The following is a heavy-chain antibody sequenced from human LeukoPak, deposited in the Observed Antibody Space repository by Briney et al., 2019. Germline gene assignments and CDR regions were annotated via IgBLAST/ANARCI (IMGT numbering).Heavy chain of an antibody. Sequence: SETLSHTCTVSGGSISSSSYYWGWIRQPPRKGLEWIGSIYYSGSTYYNPSLKSRVTISVDTSKNQFSLKLSSVTAADTAVYYCVSAYCSGGSCYFPFDYWGQGTLVTVSS. CDR2: IYYSGST. CDR3: VSAYCSGGSCYFPFDY. CDR1: GGSISSSSYY. J-gene: IGHJ4*02. V-gene: IGHV4-39*01. D-gene: IGHD2-15*01.